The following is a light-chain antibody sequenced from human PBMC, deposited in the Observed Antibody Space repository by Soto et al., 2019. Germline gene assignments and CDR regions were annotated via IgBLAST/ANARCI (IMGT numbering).Light chain of an antibody. Sequence: QSDLTQPPSSSGTPGQRVTISCSGGSSNIGSNYVYWYQQLPGTAPKLLMFANNERPSGVPDRFSGSKSGTSASLAISGLRSEDEADYYCAAWDDSLSGVLFGGGTKLTVL. CDR3: AAWDDSLSGVL. CDR2: ANN. J-gene: IGLJ2*01. V-gene: IGLV1-47*01. CDR1: SSNIGSNY.